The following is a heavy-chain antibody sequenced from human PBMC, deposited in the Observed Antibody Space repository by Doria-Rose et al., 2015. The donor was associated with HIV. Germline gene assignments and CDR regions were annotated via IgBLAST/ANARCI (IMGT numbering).Heavy chain of an antibody. CDR3: ARAKFSTPFDH. CDR2: IYNNGKT. J-gene: IGHJ1*01. V-gene: IGHV4-59*02. D-gene: IGHD3-16*01. Sequence: QVQLQESGPGRVKPSETLSLTCNVSGGSVSGYYCSWIRQPPGKGLEWIGYIYNNGKTNYNPSLKDRVTILVDTSKNQFSLMLNSVTAADTAVYFCARAKFSTPFDHWGQGTLATVSS. CDR1: GGSVSGYY.